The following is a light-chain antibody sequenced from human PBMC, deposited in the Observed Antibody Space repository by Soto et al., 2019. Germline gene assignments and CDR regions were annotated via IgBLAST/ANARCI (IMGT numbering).Light chain of an antibody. V-gene: IGKV3-11*01. Sequence: EIVLTQSPATLSLSPGDRATLSCRASQSVNSFLAWYQHKPGQAPRLLIYDASNRAAGIPVRFSGSGSGTDFTLTISSLEPEDFAVYYCQQRSNWPPLTFGGGTKVEIK. CDR1: QSVNSF. J-gene: IGKJ4*01. CDR3: QQRSNWPPLT. CDR2: DAS.